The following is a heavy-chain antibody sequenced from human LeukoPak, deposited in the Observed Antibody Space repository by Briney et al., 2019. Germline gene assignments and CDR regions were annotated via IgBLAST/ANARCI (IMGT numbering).Heavy chain of an antibody. CDR1: GFSFSSYE. CDR2: ISSSGSTI. D-gene: IGHD5-12*01. V-gene: IGHV3-48*03. CDR3: AIIPISGYDPWCDP. J-gene: IGHJ5*02. Sequence: GGSLRLSCAASGFSFSSYEMNWVRQAPGKVLECVSYISSSGSTIYYADSVKGRFTISRDNAKNSLYLQMNSLRAEDTAVYYCAIIPISGYDPWCDPWGQGTLVTVSS.